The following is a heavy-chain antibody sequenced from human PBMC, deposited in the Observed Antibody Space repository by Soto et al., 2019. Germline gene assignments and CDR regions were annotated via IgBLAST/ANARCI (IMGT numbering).Heavy chain of an antibody. CDR2: INAGNGNT. J-gene: IGHJ6*02. CDR1: GYTFTSYA. Sequence: ASVKVSCKASGYTFTSYAMHWVRQAPGQRLEWMGWINAGNGNTKYSQKFQGRVTITRDTSASTAYMELSSLRSEDTAVYYCASPAEYGSGSFRPYYGMDVWGRGTTVTVSS. CDR3: ASPAEYGSGSFRPYYGMDV. V-gene: IGHV1-3*01. D-gene: IGHD3-10*01.